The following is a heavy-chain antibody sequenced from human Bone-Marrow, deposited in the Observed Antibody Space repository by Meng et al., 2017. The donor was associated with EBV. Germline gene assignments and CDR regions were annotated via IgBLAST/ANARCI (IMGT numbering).Heavy chain of an antibody. CDR2: IYYSGST. CDR3: ARGRIVATIADCWDY. Sequence: QVQRQESGPGLVKPSETLSLTCTVSGGSVSSGSYYWSWIRQPPGKGLEWIGYIYYSGSTNYNPSLKSRVTISVDTSKNQFSLKLSSVTAADTAVYYCARGRIVATIADCWDYWGQGTLVTVSS. D-gene: IGHD5-12*01. J-gene: IGHJ4*02. CDR1: GGSVSSGSYY. V-gene: IGHV4-61*01.